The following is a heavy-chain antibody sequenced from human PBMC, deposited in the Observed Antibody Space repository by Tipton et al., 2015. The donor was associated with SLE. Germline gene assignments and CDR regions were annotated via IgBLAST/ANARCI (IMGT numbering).Heavy chain of an antibody. CDR1: GFTFSDDA. Sequence: SLRLSCVASGFTFSDDAMSWVRQAPGKGLEWVSTISPTSVTRYYADSMKGRFTISRDNSQMTLFLQVNSLRAEDTAVYYCARYGLRGGAFDIWGQGTMVTVSS. CDR3: ARYGLRGGAFDI. J-gene: IGHJ3*02. V-gene: IGHV3-23*01. D-gene: IGHD2-15*01. CDR2: ISPTSVTR.